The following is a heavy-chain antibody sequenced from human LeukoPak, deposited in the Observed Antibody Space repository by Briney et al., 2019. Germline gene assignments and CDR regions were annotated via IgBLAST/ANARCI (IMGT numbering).Heavy chain of an antibody. CDR2: ISGSGGST. V-gene: IGHV3-23*01. J-gene: IGHJ4*02. D-gene: IGHD1-26*01. CDR1: GFTFSSYA. CDR3: AKSGRRWELLRNYFDY. Sequence: GGSLRLSCAASGFTFSSYAMSWVRQAPGKGLEWVSAISGSGGSTYYADSVKGRFTISRDNSKNTLYLQMYSLRAEDTAVYYCAKSGRRWELLRNYFDYWGQGTLVTVSS.